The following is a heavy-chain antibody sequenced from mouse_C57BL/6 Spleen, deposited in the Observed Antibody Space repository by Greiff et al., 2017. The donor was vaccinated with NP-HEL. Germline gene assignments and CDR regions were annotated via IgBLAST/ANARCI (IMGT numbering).Heavy chain of an antibody. Sequence: EVQLQQSGPVLVKPGASVKMSCKASGYTFTDYYMNWVKQSHGKSLEWIGVINPYNGGTSYNQKFKGKATLTVDKSSSTAYMELNSLTSEDSAVYYCARDLYYYGSRRGGFDYWGQGTTLTVSS. CDR1: GYTFTDYY. D-gene: IGHD1-1*01. J-gene: IGHJ2*01. CDR2: INPYNGGT. CDR3: ARDLYYYGSRRGGFDY. V-gene: IGHV1-19*01.